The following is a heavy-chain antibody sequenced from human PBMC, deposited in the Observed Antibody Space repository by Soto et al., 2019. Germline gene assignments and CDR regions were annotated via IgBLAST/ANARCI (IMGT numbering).Heavy chain of an antibody. J-gene: IGHJ6*02. CDR1: GFTFSSYT. CDR2: ISSSSDYI. Sequence: EVQLVESGGGLVKPGGSLRLSCAASGFTFSSYTVNWVRQAPGKGLEWVSSISSSSDYIYYADSLKGRFTISRDNAKNSLFLQMNRLRAEDTAVYYCARVNDYGERFYFFYYGLDVWGQGTTVTVSS. D-gene: IGHD4-17*01. CDR3: ARVNDYGERFYFFYYGLDV. V-gene: IGHV3-21*01.